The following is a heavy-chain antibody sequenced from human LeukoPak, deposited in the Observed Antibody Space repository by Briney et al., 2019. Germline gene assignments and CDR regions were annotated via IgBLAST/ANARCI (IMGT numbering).Heavy chain of an antibody. D-gene: IGHD4-17*01. J-gene: IGHJ4*02. CDR3: TREGATVTTDFDY. V-gene: IGHV3-49*03. CDR2: IRSKAYGGTT. Sequence: PGRSLRLSCTASGFIFGDYAMSWFRQAPGKGLEWVGFIRSKAYGGTTEYAASVKGRFTIPRDDSKSIAYLQMNSLKTEDTAVYYCTREGATVTTDFDYWGQGTLVTVSS. CDR1: GFIFGDYA.